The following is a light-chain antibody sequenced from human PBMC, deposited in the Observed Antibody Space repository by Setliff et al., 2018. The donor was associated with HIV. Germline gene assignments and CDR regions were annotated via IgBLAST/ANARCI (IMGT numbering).Light chain of an antibody. CDR1: SSNVGSNY. Sequence: QSALAQPPSASGTPGQRVTISCSGSSSNVGSNYVYWYQQLPGTAPKLLIYRNNQRPSGVPARFSGPKSGTSASLAISGLRSEDEADYYCAAWDDSLSGYVFGTGTKVTVL. CDR2: RNN. CDR3: AAWDDSLSGYV. V-gene: IGLV1-47*01. J-gene: IGLJ1*01.